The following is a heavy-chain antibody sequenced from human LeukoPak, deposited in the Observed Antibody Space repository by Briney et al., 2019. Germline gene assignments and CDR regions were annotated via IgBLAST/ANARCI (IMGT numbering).Heavy chain of an antibody. Sequence: PGTSLRLSCAASEFSVGSNYMTWVRQAPGKGLEWVSLIYSGGSTYYADSVKGRFTISRDNSKNTLYLQMNSLRAEDTAVYYCAKGPVGAGGHFDYWGQGTLVTVSS. D-gene: IGHD1-26*01. V-gene: IGHV3-66*01. CDR2: IYSGGST. CDR1: EFSVGSNY. J-gene: IGHJ4*02. CDR3: AKGPVGAGGHFDY.